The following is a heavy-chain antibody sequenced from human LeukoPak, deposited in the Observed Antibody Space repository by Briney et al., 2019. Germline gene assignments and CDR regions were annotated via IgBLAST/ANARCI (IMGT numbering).Heavy chain of an antibody. D-gene: IGHD5-18*01. CDR2: IYYSGST. Sequence: SETLSLTCSVSGDSISYFYWSWIRQAAGKGLEWIGYIYYSGSTNYNPSLKSRVTISVDTSKNQFSLKLSSVTAADTAVYYCARAGGYSWNNYFDYWGQGTLVTVSS. V-gene: IGHV4-59*01. CDR3: ARAGGYSWNNYFDY. CDR1: GDSISYFY. J-gene: IGHJ4*02.